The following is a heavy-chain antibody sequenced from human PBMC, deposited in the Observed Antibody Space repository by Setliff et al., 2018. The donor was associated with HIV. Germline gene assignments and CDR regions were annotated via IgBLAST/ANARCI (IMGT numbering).Heavy chain of an antibody. J-gene: IGHJ4*02. Sequence: PGGSLRLSCAASGFIFDSYTLHWVRQTPGKGLEWVAVISYDGNDKYYGDSVKGRFTVSRDNSNSTLYLQVSSLRAEDTAVYYCARSKRNTLWWFFEYWGQGTQVTVSS. CDR3: ARSKRNTLWWFFEY. D-gene: IGHD2-21*01. CDR2: ISYDGNDK. CDR1: GFIFDSYT. V-gene: IGHV3-30*04.